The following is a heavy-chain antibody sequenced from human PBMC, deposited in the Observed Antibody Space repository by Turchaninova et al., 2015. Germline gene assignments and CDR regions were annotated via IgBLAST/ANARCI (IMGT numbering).Heavy chain of an antibody. CDR1: GGTFSSDA. V-gene: IGHV1-69*01. Sequence: QVQLVQSGAEVKKPGSAVKVSCKASGGTFSSDAISWVRQAPGQGIEWMGGIIPIFGTANYAQKFQGRVTITADESTSTAYMELSSLRSEDTAVYYCARAFGAADFDPWGQGTLVTVSS. CDR3: ARAFGAADFDP. J-gene: IGHJ5*02. D-gene: IGHD3-10*01. CDR2: IIPIFGTA.